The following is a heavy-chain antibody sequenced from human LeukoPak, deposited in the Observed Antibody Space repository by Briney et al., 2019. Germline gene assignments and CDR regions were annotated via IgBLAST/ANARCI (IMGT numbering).Heavy chain of an antibody. V-gene: IGHV4-34*01. D-gene: IGHD5-18*01. J-gene: IGHJ4*02. Sequence: PSETLSLTCAVYGGSFSGYYWSWIRQPPGKGLEWIGEINHSGSTNYNPSLKSRVTLSVETSENQFYLKMSYVTGADTAVYYCARGGRRQGNTAMVKNLNFDYWGQGTMVSVSS. CDR1: GGSFSGYY. CDR2: INHSGST. CDR3: ARGGRRQGNTAMVKNLNFDY.